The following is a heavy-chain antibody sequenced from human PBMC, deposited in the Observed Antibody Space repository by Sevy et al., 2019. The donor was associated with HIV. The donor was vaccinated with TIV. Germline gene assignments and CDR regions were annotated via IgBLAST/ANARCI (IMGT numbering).Heavy chain of an antibody. CDR1: GASMSGYY. D-gene: IGHD1-1*01. J-gene: IGHJ4*01. V-gene: IGHV4-59*13. CDR3: PRGRSNFRY. CDR2: IYDTGDT. Sequence: ETLSLTCTLSGASMSGYYWSWIRQPPGKGLEWIGYIYDTGDTNFNPSLKSRVTISQDTSKTQFSLSLSSVNTADTAVYYCPRGRSNFRYWSHGTLVTVSS.